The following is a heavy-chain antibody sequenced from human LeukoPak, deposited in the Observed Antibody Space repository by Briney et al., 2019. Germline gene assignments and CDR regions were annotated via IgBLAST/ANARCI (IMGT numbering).Heavy chain of an antibody. Sequence: SQTLSLTCTVSGGALSSGGYYWTWLRQPPGKGLEWIGNIYHSGTPYYNPSLKSRVTLSVDRSKSQFSLKMTSVTAADTAVYYCARDNIPVAGTGLSWFDPWGQGTLVTVSS. CDR1: GGALSSGGYY. CDR3: ARDNIPVAGTGLSWFDP. J-gene: IGHJ5*02. D-gene: IGHD6-13*01. V-gene: IGHV4-30-2*01. CDR2: IYHSGTP.